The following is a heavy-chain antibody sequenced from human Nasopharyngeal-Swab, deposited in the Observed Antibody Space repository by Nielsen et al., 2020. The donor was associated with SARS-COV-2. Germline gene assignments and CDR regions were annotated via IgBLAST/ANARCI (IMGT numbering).Heavy chain of an antibody. CDR2: IYHSGST. V-gene: IGHV4-4*02. CDR3: ARDNSGIGVTPNGMDV. J-gene: IGHJ6*02. CDR1: GGSISSSNW. Sequence: SETLSLTCAVSGGSISSSNWWSWVRQPPGKGLEWIGEIYHSGSTNYNPSLKSRVTISVDTSKNQFSLKLSSVTAADTAVYYCARDNSGIGVTPNGMDVWGQGTTVTVSS. D-gene: IGHD2-21*02.